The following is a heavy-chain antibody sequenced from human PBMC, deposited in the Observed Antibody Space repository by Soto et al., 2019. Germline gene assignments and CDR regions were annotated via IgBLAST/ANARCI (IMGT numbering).Heavy chain of an antibody. Sequence: QVQLVESGGGVVQPGRSLRLSCAASGFTFSSYGMHWVRQAPGKGLEWVAVISYDGSNKYYADSVKGRFTISRDNSKNTLYLQMNSLRAEDTAVYYCANSAPYYDILTGWGYYYYGMDVWGQGTTVTVSS. V-gene: IGHV3-30*18. CDR1: GFTFSSYG. CDR2: ISYDGSNK. J-gene: IGHJ6*02. D-gene: IGHD3-9*01. CDR3: ANSAPYYDILTGWGYYYYGMDV.